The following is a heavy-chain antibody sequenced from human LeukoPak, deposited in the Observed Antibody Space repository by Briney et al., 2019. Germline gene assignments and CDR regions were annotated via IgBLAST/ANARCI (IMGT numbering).Heavy chain of an antibody. CDR3: ASQTYARFDP. V-gene: IGHV3-7*01. J-gene: IGHJ5*02. CDR1: GFTFGNYW. CDR2: IKQDGTEK. Sequence: GGSLRLSCAASGFTFGNYWMSWVRQAPGKGLEWVAHIKQDGTEKYYVDSVKGRFTISRDNARNALFLQMNSLRVEDTAVYYCASQTYARFDPWGQGTLVTVSS. D-gene: IGHD3-16*01.